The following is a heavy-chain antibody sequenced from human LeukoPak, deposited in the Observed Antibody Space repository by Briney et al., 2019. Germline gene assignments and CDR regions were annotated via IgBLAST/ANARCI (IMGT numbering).Heavy chain of an antibody. D-gene: IGHD3-16*01. V-gene: IGHV3-11*01. Sequence: GGSLRLSCAASGFSFSDYYMSWIRQAPGKGLEWLPHSGNSDSTIYYADSVKGRFTISRDNARNSLYLQMNSLRAEDTAVYYCARGWGKGDYWGQGTLVTVSS. CDR2: SGNSDSTI. CDR3: ARGWGKGDY. J-gene: IGHJ4*02. CDR1: GFSFSDYY.